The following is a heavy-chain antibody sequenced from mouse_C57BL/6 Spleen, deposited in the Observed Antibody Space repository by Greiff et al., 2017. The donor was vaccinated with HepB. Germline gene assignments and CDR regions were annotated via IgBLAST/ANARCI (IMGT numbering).Heavy chain of an antibody. V-gene: IGHV14-4*01. CDR2: IDPENGDT. CDR1: GFNIKDDY. CDR3: TRSSSFAY. D-gene: IGHD1-1*01. Sequence: EVKLMESGAELVRPGASVKLSCTASGFNIKDDYMHWVKQRPEQGLEWIGWIDPENGDTEYASKFQGKATITADTSSNTAYLQLSSLTSEDTAVYYCTRSSSFAYWGQGTLVTVSA. J-gene: IGHJ3*01.